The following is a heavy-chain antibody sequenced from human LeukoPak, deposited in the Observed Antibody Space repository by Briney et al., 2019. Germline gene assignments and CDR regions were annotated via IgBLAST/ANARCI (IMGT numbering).Heavy chain of an antibody. V-gene: IGHV3-21*01. D-gene: IGHD1-14*01. CDR1: GFTFSSYS. CDR2: ISSSSSYI. J-gene: IGHJ4*02. CDR3: ARESQPGDFDY. Sequence: XGSLRLSCAASGFTFSSYSMNWVRQAXGKGLEWVSSISSSSSYIYYADSVKGRFTISRDNAKNSLYLQMNSLRAEDTAVYYCARESQPGDFDYWGQGTLVTVSS.